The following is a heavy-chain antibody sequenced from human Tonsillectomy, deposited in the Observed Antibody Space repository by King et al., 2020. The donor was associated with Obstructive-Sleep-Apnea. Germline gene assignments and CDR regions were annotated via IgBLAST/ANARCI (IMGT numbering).Heavy chain of an antibody. D-gene: IGHD3-10*01. CDR3: AKSGSGLDGMDV. CDR1: GFTFSSYG. CDR2: ISYDVSNK. Sequence: VQLVESGGGVVQPGRSLRLSCATSGFTFSSYGMHWVRQAPGKGLEWVAVISYDVSNKYYADSVKGRLTISRDNSKNTLYLQMDSLRAEDTAVYYCAKSGSGLDGMDVWGQGTTVTVSS. J-gene: IGHJ6*02. V-gene: IGHV3-30*18.